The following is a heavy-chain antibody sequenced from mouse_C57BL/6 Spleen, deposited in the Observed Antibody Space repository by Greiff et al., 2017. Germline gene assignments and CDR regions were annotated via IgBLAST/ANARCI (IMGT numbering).Heavy chain of an antibody. D-gene: IGHD2-12*01. CDR2: IYPGNSDT. CDR1: GYTFTSYW. CDR3: TRKGYSNDVRYAMDD. J-gene: IGHJ4*01. Sequence: VQLKQSGTVLARPGASVKMSCKTSGYTFTSYWMHWVKQRPGPGLDWIGAIYPGNSDTSYNQKFKGKAKLTAVTSASTAYKELSSLTNEDSAVYYGTRKGYSNDVRYAMDDWGKGTSVTVSS. V-gene: IGHV1-5*01.